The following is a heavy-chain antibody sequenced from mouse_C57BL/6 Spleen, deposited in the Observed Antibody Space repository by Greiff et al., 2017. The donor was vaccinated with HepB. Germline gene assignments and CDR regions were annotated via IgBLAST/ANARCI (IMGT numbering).Heavy chain of an antibody. CDR3: ARDRPAYYSNYYAMDY. CDR1: GFTFSSYA. J-gene: IGHJ4*01. Sequence: EVQGVESGGGLVKPGGSLKLSCAASGFTFSSYAMSWVRQTPEKRLEWVATISDGGSYTYYPDNVKGRFTISRDNAKNNLYLQMSHLKSEDTAMYYCARDRPAYYSNYYAMDYWGQGTSVTVSS. D-gene: IGHD2-5*01. V-gene: IGHV5-4*01. CDR2: ISDGGSYT.